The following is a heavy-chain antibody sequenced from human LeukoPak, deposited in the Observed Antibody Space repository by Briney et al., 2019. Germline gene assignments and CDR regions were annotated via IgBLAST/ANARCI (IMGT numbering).Heavy chain of an antibody. Sequence: SSETLSLTCTVSGGSISSYYWSWIRQPAGKGLVWIGHIYTSGSTNYNPSLKSRVTMSVDTSKNEFSLKLTSVTAADTAVYYCAREEYGDYTVDWGQGTLITVSS. CDR2: IYTSGST. J-gene: IGHJ4*02. CDR1: GGSISSYY. CDR3: AREEYGDYTVD. V-gene: IGHV4-4*07. D-gene: IGHD4-17*01.